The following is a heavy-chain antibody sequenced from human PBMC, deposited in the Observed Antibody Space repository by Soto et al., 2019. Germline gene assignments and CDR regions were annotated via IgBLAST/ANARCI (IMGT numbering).Heavy chain of an antibody. Sequence: PSETLSLTCTVSGDSITSNSYFWGWIRQPPGKGLEWIGSMYYSGSTNYNPSLKSRVTISVDTSKNQFSLKLSSVTAADTAVYYCARPLYSYGPMDVWGQGTTVTVSS. CDR1: GDSITSNSYF. CDR3: ARPLYSYGPMDV. J-gene: IGHJ6*02. D-gene: IGHD5-18*01. V-gene: IGHV4-39*07. CDR2: MYYSGST.